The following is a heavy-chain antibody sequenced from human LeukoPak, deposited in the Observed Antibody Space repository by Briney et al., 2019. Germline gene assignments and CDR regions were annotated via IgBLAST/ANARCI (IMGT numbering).Heavy chain of an antibody. V-gene: IGHV4-30-4*08. J-gene: IGHJ5*02. CDR2: IYYSGST. CDR1: GGSISSGGYY. D-gene: IGHD2-2*01. Sequence: PSQTLSLTCTVSGGSISSGGYYWSWIRQHPGKDLEWIGYIYYSGSTYYNPSLKSRVTLSVDTSKNQFSLNLSSVTAADTAVYYCARATYQVVSRWFDPWGQGTLVTVSS. CDR3: ARATYQVVSRWFDP.